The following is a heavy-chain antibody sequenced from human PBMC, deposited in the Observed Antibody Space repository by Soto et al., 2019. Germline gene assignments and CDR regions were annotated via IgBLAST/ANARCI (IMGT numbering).Heavy chain of an antibody. CDR2: IGPESGAT. V-gene: IGHV1-2*02. Sequence: ASVKVSCKASGYTFTGHYIHWVRQAPEQGPEWMGEIGPESGATRYAEKFQGRVTMTLDTSITTVYMELKNLSPDDTAVYYCGRGRSGQIVVFYWGQGTPVTVSS. D-gene: IGHD1-26*01. CDR3: GRGRSGQIVVFY. J-gene: IGHJ4*02. CDR1: GYTFTGHY.